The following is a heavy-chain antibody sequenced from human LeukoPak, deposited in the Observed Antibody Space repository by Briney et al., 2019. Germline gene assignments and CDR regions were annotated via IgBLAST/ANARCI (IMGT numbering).Heavy chain of an antibody. V-gene: IGHV4-30-2*01. Sequence: SQTLSLTCAVSGGSISSGGYSWSWIRQPPGKGLEWIGYIYHSGSTYYNPSLKSRVTISVDRSKNQFSLKLSSVTAADTAVYYCARGVVAAGAGAFDYWGQGTLVTVSS. CDR2: IYHSGST. D-gene: IGHD2-2*01. CDR3: ARGVVAAGAGAFDY. CDR1: GGSISSGGYS. J-gene: IGHJ4*02.